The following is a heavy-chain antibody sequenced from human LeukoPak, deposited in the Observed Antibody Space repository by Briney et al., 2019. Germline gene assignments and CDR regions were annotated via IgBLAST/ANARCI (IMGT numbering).Heavy chain of an antibody. CDR1: GYTFTGYY. V-gene: IGHV1-2*02. D-gene: IGHD6-19*01. J-gene: IGHJ6*03. CDR3: ARGSEGSGWYNYYYYMDV. Sequence: ASVKVSCKASGYTFTGYYMHWVRQAPGQGLERMGWINPNSGGTNYAQKFQGRVTMTRDTSISTAYMELSRLRSDDTAVYYCARGSEGSGWYNYYYYMDVWGKGTTVTVSS. CDR2: INPNSGGT.